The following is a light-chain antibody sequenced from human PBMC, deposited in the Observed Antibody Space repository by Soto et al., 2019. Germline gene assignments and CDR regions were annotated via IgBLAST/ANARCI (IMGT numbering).Light chain of an antibody. J-gene: IGKJ5*01. CDR3: QQYNSPIT. Sequence: DIHMTQSPSTLSASVGDRVTITCRASQSISSWLAWYQQKPGKAPKLLIYDASSLESGVTSRFSGSGSGTEFTLTISSLQPDDFATYYCQQYNSPITFGQGTRLEIK. V-gene: IGKV1-5*01. CDR2: DAS. CDR1: QSISSW.